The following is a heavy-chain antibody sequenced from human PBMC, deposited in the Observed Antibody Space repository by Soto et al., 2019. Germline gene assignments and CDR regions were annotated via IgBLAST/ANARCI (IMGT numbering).Heavy chain of an antibody. CDR3: ARTLYVDIVATGF. J-gene: IGHJ4*02. CDR2: MFYGGST. CDR1: GGSISSSSYH. Sequence: QLQLQESGPGLVKPSETLSLTCTVSGGSISSSSYHWGWIRQPPGKGLEWIGSMFYGGSTYYNPSLKSRVPISVDTSKSQFSLKLSSVTAADTAVYYCARTLYVDIVATGFWGQGTLVTVSS. V-gene: IGHV4-39*01. D-gene: IGHD5-12*01.